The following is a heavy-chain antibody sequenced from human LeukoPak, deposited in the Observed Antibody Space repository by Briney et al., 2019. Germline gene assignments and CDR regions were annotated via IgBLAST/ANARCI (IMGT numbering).Heavy chain of an antibody. D-gene: IGHD2-2*01. J-gene: IGHJ4*02. V-gene: IGHV5-51*01. CDR2: IYPGDHDT. CDR1: GYTFTTYW. Sequence: LGESLNISCRGSGYTFTTYWIGWVRQMPGKGLEWMGIIYPGDHDTIYSPSFQGQVTMSADKSINTAYLQWSSLKASDTAMYYCARRRGCSSSSCPPDYWGQGTLVTVSS. CDR3: ARRRGCSSSSCPPDY.